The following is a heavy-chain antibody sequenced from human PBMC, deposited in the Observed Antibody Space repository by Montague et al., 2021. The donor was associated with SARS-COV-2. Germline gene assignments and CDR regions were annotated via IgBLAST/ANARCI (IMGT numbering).Heavy chain of an antibody. J-gene: IGHJ4*02. CDR1: GDSVAVEAAT. CDR2: SCYMSEKYY. CDR3: ARDPRYSLSWSFDY. Sequence: CAISGDSVAVEAATRNSDEHSSSIELDVIVVSCYMSEKYYDYAVSVKSRMTISPDTSKNQFSLQLSSVTPEDRAVYYCARDPRYSLSWSFDYWGQGTLVKVSS. D-gene: IGHD6-13*01. V-gene: IGHV6-1*01.